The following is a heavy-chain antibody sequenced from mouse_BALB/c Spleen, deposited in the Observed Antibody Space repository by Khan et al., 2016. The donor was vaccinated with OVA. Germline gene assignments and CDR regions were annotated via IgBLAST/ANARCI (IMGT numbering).Heavy chain of an antibody. V-gene: IGHV1-18*01. CDR1: GYTFTEYT. J-gene: IGHJ4*01. CDR3: ARDAGSY. Sequence: VQLQQSGPELVKPGASVKISCKTSGYTFTEYTLHWVKQSHGKSLEWIGVINPNTGITSYNQKFKGKATLTVDKSSSTAYMEFRSLTSEDSEVYYCARDAGSYWGQGTSVTVSS. CDR2: INPNTGIT.